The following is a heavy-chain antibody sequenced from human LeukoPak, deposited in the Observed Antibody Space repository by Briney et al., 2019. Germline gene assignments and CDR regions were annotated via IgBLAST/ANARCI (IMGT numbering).Heavy chain of an antibody. CDR3: ARHRGYERTGYYFLDAFDC. CDR2: IYISGST. CDR1: GGSISSYY. D-gene: IGHD3-22*01. V-gene: IGHV4-4*09. J-gene: IGHJ3*01. Sequence: PSDTLSLTCTVSGGSISSYYWSWIRQPPGKGLEWIGYIYISGSTDYNPSLKSRVTISLDTSKNLFSLKLSSLTAADTAVYYCARHRGYERTGYYFLDAFDCWGQGAMVTVSS.